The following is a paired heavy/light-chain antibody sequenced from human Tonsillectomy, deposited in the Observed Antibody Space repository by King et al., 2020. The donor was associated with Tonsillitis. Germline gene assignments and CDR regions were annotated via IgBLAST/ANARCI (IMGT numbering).Heavy chain of an antibody. CDR1: GFTFSSYS. CDR3: ARDREVSQIDY. Sequence: EVQLVESGGGLVQPGGSLRLSCAASGFTFSSYSMNWVRQAPGKGLEWVSYISSSSSTIYYADSVKGRFTISRDNAKNSLYLQMNSLRAEDTAVYYCARDREVSQIDYWGQGTLVTVSS. J-gene: IGHJ4*02. CDR2: ISSSSSTI. V-gene: IGHV3-48*01. D-gene: IGHD6-6*01.
Light chain of an antibody. J-gene: IGKJ4*01. CDR3: QQFNSYPQKT. CDR1: QGISSA. CDR2: DAS. V-gene: IGKV1-13*02. Sequence: AIQLTQSPSSLSASVGDRVTITCRASQGISSALAWYQQKPGKAPKLLIYDASSLESGVPSRFSGSGSGTDFTLTISSLQPEDFATYYCQQFNSYPQKTFGGGTKVEIK.